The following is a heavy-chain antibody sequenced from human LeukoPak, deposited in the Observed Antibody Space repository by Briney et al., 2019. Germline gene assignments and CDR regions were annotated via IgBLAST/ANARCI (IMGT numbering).Heavy chain of an antibody. Sequence: SGPTLVNPTQTLTLTCTFSGFSLSTSGMRVSWIRQPPGKALEWLARIDWDDDKFYSTSLKTRLTISKDTSKTQVVLTMTNMDPVDTATYYCARTLTTQGGFDIWGQGTMVTVSS. CDR3: ARTLTTQGGFDI. J-gene: IGHJ3*02. CDR1: GFSLSTSGMR. V-gene: IGHV2-70*04. CDR2: IDWDDDK. D-gene: IGHD2-15*01.